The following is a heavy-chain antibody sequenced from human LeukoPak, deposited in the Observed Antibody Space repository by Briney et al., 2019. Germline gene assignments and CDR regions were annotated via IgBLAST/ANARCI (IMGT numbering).Heavy chain of an antibody. V-gene: IGHV4-30-4*07. CDR2: IYYSGST. Sequence: SETLSLTCAVSGGSISSGGYSWSWIRQPPGKGLEWIGYIYYSGSTYYNPSLKSRVTISVDTSKNQFSLKLSSVTAADTAVYYCARPGIAAAGIDYWGQGTLVTVSS. CDR3: ARPGIAAAGIDY. J-gene: IGHJ4*02. CDR1: GGSISSGGYS. D-gene: IGHD6-13*01.